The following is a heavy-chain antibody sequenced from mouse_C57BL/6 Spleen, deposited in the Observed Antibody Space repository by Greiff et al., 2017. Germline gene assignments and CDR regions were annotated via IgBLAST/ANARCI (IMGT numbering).Heavy chain of an antibody. J-gene: IGHJ2*01. Sequence: QVQLQQPGAELVRPGSSVKLSCKASGYTFTSYWMDWVKQRPGQGLEWIGHIYPSNSETHYNQKFKDKATLTVDKSSSTAYMQLSSLTSEDSAVYYCARAIYYDNYVFDYWGLGTTRTVSS. CDR1: GYTFTSYW. CDR3: ARAIYYDNYVFDY. CDR2: IYPSNSET. D-gene: IGHD2-1*01. V-gene: IGHV1-61*01.